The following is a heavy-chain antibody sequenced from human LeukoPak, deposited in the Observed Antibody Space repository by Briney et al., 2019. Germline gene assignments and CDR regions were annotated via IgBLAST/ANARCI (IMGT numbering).Heavy chain of an antibody. J-gene: IGHJ4*02. CDR1: GFTFSTSG. V-gene: IGHV3-23*01. CDR3: ARDERLLSFLK. D-gene: IGHD3-3*01. Sequence: GGSLRLSCAASGFTFSTSGMSWVRQAPGKGLEWVSGITGSGGSTYYADSVKGRFTISRDNSKNTLYLQMNSLRAEDTAIYYCARDERLLSFLKWGQGTLVTVSS. CDR2: ITGSGGST.